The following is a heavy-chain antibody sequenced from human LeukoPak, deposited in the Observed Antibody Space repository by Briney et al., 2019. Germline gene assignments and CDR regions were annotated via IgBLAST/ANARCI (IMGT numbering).Heavy chain of an antibody. CDR1: GGSISYYY. V-gene: IGHV4-59*08. J-gene: IGHJ4*02. D-gene: IGHD3-10*01. CDR2: IYYKGST. CDR3: ARLFNYGSGSAYFDY. Sequence: TPSETLSLTCTVSGGSISYYYWSWIRQPPGKGLEWIGHIYYKGSTNYNPSLKSRATISVDTSKNQFSLKLSSVTAADTAVYYCARLFNYGSGSAYFDYWGQGTLVTVSS.